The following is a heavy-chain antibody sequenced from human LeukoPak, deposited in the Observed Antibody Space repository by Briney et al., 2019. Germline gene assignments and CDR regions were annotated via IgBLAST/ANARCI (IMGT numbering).Heavy chain of an antibody. CDR2: ISSTGSTI. CDR1: GFTFSDYY. V-gene: IGHV3-11*01. Sequence: KAGGSLRLSCAASGFTFSDYYMSWIRQAPGKGLEWVSYISSTGSTISYADSVKGRFTISRDNAKNSLYLQMNILRAEDTAVYYCASGYCSGGTCYYYWGQGTLVTVSS. CDR3: ASGYCSGGTCYYY. D-gene: IGHD2-15*01. J-gene: IGHJ4*02.